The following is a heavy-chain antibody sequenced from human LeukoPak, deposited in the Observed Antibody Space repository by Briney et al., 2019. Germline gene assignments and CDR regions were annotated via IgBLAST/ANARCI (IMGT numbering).Heavy chain of an antibody. D-gene: IGHD5-18*01. Sequence: GGSLRLSCAASGFTFDDYDMSWVRQAPGKGLEWVSGINWNGGSTGYADSVKGRFTISRDNAKNSLYLQMNSLRAEDTALYYCARDPPGVYSYGYFAYFDYWGQGTLVTVSS. V-gene: IGHV3-20*04. CDR3: ARDPPGVYSYGYFAYFDY. J-gene: IGHJ4*02. CDR2: INWNGGST. CDR1: GFTFDDYD.